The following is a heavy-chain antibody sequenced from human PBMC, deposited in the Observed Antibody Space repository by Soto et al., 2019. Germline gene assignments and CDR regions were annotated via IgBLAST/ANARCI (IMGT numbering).Heavy chain of an antibody. CDR1: GGSVSSGSYY. V-gene: IGHV4-61*01. CDR2: IYYSGST. Sequence: SATLYLTCTVSGGSVSSGSYYWSWIRQPPGKGLEWIGYIYYSGSTNYNPSLKSRVTISVDTSKNQFSLKLSSVTAADTAVYYCARSEGYYDSSGPDYWGQGTLVTVSS. D-gene: IGHD3-22*01. CDR3: ARSEGYYDSSGPDY. J-gene: IGHJ4*02.